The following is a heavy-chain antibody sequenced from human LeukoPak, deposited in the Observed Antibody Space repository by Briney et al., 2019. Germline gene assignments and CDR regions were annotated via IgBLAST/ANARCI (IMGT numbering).Heavy chain of an antibody. V-gene: IGHV1-2*02. CDR2: INPNSGGT. Sequence: GASVKVSCKASGYTFTSYGISWVRQAPGQGLEWMGWINPNSGGTNYAQKFQGRVTMTRDTSISTAYMELSRLRSDDTAVYYCASALWFGELYLDYWGQGTLVTVSS. J-gene: IGHJ4*02. D-gene: IGHD3-10*01. CDR3: ASALWFGELYLDY. CDR1: GYTFTSYG.